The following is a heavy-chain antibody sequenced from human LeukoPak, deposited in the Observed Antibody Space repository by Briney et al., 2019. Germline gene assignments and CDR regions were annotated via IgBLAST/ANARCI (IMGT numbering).Heavy chain of an antibody. CDR3: ARHTWRRLPFDD. Sequence: PSETLSLTCTVSGGSISSYYWSWIRQSPGKGLEWIGEINHGGSTTYNPSLQSRVTMSVDTSTNQISLKMTSVTAADTAIYYCARHTWRRLPFDDWGQGTQVTISS. V-gene: IGHV4-34*01. CDR1: GGSISSYY. J-gene: IGHJ4*02. CDR2: INHGGST. D-gene: IGHD6-25*01.